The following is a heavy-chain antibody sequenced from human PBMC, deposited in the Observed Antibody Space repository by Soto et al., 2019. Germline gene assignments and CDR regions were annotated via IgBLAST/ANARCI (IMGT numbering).Heavy chain of an antibody. CDR1: GFTFNRYG. CDR3: VKLRLELLYLDS. V-gene: IGHV3-23*01. Sequence: GGSLRLSCAASGFTFNRYGMSWVRQAPGKGLEWVSAISASGDSTYYADSVKGRFTISRDSSNNTLYLQMNSLRADDTALYYCVKLRLELLYLDSWGLGALVTVSS. D-gene: IGHD1-7*01. J-gene: IGHJ4*02. CDR2: ISASGDST.